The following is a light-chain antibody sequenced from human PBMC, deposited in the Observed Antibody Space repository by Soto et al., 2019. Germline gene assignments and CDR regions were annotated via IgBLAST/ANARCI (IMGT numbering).Light chain of an antibody. CDR1: QGISSY. J-gene: IGKJ5*01. CDR3: QPLNSYSV. V-gene: IGKV1-9*01. CDR2: AAS. Sequence: DIQLTQSPSFLSASVGDRVTITCRASQGISSYLAWYQQKPGKAPKLLIYAASTLQSGVPSRFSGSGSGTEFTLTISSLQPEDFATYYCQPLNSYSVFGQGTRLEIK.